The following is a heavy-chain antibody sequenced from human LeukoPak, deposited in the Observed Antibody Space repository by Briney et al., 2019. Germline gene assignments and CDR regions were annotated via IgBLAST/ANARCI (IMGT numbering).Heavy chain of an antibody. J-gene: IGHJ6*02. Sequence: ASVKVSCKASGYTFTDYYTHWVRQAPGQGLEWMGWINPNSGGTNYAQKFQGWVTMTRDTSISTAYMELSRLRSDDTAVYYCARVTMVRGDYGMDVWGQGTTVTVSS. CDR3: ARVTMVRGDYGMDV. V-gene: IGHV1-2*04. CDR1: GYTFTDYY. CDR2: INPNSGGT. D-gene: IGHD3-10*01.